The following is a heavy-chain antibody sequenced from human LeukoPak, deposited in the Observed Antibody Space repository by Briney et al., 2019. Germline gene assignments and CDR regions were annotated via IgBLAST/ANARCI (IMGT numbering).Heavy chain of an antibody. V-gene: IGHV1-18*01. Sequence: ASVKVSCKASGYTFTSYGITWVRQAPGQGLEWMGWISAYNGHTKYAQKFQGRVTITTDTSTSTAYMELRSLRSDDTAVYYCARGFPPRRNYDSSGYYSYNFDYWGQGTLVTVSS. D-gene: IGHD3-22*01. CDR3: ARGFPPRRNYDSSGYYSYNFDY. J-gene: IGHJ4*02. CDR2: ISAYNGHT. CDR1: GYTFTSYG.